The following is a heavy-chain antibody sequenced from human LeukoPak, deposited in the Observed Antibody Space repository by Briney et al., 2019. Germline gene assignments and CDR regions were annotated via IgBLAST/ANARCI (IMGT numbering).Heavy chain of an antibody. CDR3: ARQGYCSGGTCYALFGP. CDR2: ISAYNGNT. Sequence: ASVKVSCKASGYIFTSYGISWVRQAPGQGLEWMGWISAYNGNTNYAQKLQGRVTMTTDTSTSTAYMELRSLRSDDTAVYYCARQGYCSGGTCYALFGPWGQGTLVIVSS. V-gene: IGHV1-18*01. J-gene: IGHJ5*02. D-gene: IGHD2-15*01. CDR1: GYIFTSYG.